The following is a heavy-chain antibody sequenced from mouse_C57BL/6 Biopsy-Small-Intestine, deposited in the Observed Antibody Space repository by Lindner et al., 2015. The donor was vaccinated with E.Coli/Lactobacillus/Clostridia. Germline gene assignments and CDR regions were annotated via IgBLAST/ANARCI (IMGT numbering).Heavy chain of an antibody. J-gene: IGHJ2*01. V-gene: IGHV1-82*01. CDR3: ARDSPYFDY. CDR2: IYPGDGDT. CDR1: GYAFSSSW. Sequence: VQLQESGPELVKPGASVKISCKASGYAFSSSWMNWVKQRPGKGPEWIGRIYPGDGDTNYNGKFKGKATLTADKSSSTAYMQLSSLTSEDSAAYFCARDSPYFDYWGQGTTLTVSS. D-gene: IGHD2-12*01.